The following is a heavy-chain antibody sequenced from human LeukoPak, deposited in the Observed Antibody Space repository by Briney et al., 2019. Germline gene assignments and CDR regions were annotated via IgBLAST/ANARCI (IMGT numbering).Heavy chain of an antibody. CDR1: GGTFSSYA. D-gene: IGHD3-22*01. CDR3: ATNYDSSGPRGDYGMDV. V-gene: IGHV1-69*13. J-gene: IGHJ6*02. Sequence: SVKVSCKASGGTFSSYAISWVRQAPGQGLEWMGGIIPILGTANYAQKFQGRVTITADESTSTAYMELSSLRSEDTAVYYCATNYDSSGPRGDYGMDVWGQGTTVTVSS. CDR2: IIPILGTA.